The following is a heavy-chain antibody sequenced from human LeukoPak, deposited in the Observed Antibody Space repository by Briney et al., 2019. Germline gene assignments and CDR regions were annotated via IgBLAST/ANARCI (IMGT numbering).Heavy chain of an antibody. Sequence: GGSLRLSCAASGFTFSDYYMSWIRQAPGKGLEWVSYISSSGSTIYYADSVKGRFTISRDNSKNTLYLQMNSLRAEDTAVYYCARELYYYDSDYYYYGMDVWGQGTTVTVSS. D-gene: IGHD3-22*01. CDR1: GFTFSDYY. V-gene: IGHV3-11*04. CDR3: ARELYYYDSDYYYYGMDV. J-gene: IGHJ6*02. CDR2: ISSSGSTI.